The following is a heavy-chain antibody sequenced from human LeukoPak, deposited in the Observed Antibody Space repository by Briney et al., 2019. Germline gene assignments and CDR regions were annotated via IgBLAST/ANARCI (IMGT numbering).Heavy chain of an antibody. Sequence: PSETLSLTCTVSGGSISSYYWSWIRQPAGKGLEWIGRIYTSGSTNYNPSLKSRVTMSVDTSKNQFSLKLSSVTAADTAVYYCARGQQQLVERDDAFDIWGQGTMVTVSS. CDR3: ARGQQQLVERDDAFDI. J-gene: IGHJ3*02. V-gene: IGHV4-4*07. CDR2: IYTSGST. D-gene: IGHD6-13*01. CDR1: GGSISSYY.